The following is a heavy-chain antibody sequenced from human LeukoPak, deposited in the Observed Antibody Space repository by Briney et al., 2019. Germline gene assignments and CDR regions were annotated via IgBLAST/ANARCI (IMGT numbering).Heavy chain of an antibody. Sequence: ASVKVSCKASGYTFTSYYMHWVRQAPGQGLEWMGIINPSGGSTSYAQRFQGRVTMTRDTSTITVYMELSSLRSEDTAVYYCARDSTGGYSYHDYWGQGTLVTVSS. CDR1: GYTFTSYY. CDR2: INPSGGST. D-gene: IGHD5-18*01. J-gene: IGHJ4*02. V-gene: IGHV1-46*01. CDR3: ARDSTGGYSYHDY.